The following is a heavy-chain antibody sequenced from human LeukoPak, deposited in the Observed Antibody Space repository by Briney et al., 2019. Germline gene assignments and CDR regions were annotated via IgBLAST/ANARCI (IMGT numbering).Heavy chain of an antibody. CDR3: ASSLIRYNWNDGSDAFDI. CDR1: GYSFTSYW. Sequence: GESLKISGKGSGYSFTSYWIGWVRQMPGKGLEWMGIIYPGDSDTRYSPSLQGQVTISADKSISTAYLQWSSLKASDTAMYYCASSLIRYNWNDGSDAFDIWGQGTMVTVSS. D-gene: IGHD1-1*01. V-gene: IGHV5-51*01. CDR2: IYPGDSDT. J-gene: IGHJ3*02.